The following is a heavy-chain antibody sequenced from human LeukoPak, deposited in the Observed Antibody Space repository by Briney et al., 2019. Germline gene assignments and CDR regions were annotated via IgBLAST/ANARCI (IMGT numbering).Heavy chain of an antibody. D-gene: IGHD6-13*01. CDR2: ISAYNGNT. J-gene: IGHJ6*03. CDR1: GYTFTSYG. CDR3: ARDMGSSWSTLTYNYYYMDV. Sequence: GASVKVSCKASGYTFTSYGISWVRQAPGQGLEWMGWISAYNGNTNYAQKLQGGVTMTTDTSTSTAYMELRSLRSDDTAVYYCARDMGSSWSTLTYNYYYMDVWGKGTTVTVSS. V-gene: IGHV1-18*01.